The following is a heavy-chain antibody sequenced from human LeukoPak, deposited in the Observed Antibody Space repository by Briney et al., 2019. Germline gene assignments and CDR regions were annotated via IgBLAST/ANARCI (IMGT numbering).Heavy chain of an antibody. CDR2: ISGRSAAT. J-gene: IGHJ3*01. Sequence: GGSLRLSCAASGFIFSTTDMGWVRQTPGRGLEWVSAISGRSAATYYADSVTGRFTISRDNSRNTLYLQMHSLRAEDTAIYFCAKGGYFAYDFWGQGTKVTVSP. V-gene: IGHV3-23*01. CDR1: GFIFSTTD. D-gene: IGHD2-2*03. CDR3: AKGGYFAYDF.